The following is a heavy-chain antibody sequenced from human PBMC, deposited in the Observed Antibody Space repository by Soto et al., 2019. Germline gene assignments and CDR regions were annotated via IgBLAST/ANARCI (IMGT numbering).Heavy chain of an antibody. D-gene: IGHD5-12*01. CDR1: GFTFSDYT. CDR2: ISSSSSYT. J-gene: IGHJ4*02. CDR3: ARAANSGYDWESDY. V-gene: IGHV3-11*05. Sequence: GSLGLSCAPSGFTFSDYTMNWVRQAPGKGLEWVSYISSSSSYTNYADSVKGRFTISRDNAKNSLYLQMNSLRAEDTVVYYCARAANSGYDWESDYWGQGTLVTVSS.